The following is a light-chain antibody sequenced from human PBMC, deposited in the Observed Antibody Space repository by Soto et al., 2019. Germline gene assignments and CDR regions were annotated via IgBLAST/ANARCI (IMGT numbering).Light chain of an antibody. CDR3: QQSYSTPFT. CDR2: ATS. CDR1: QSISTY. V-gene: IGKV1-39*01. J-gene: IGKJ3*01. Sequence: DIQMTQSPSSLSASAGHRVTITCRASQSISTYLIWYQQKPGKAPKLLIYATSSLQSGVPSRFSGSGSGTDFTLTISSLQPEDFATYYCQQSYSTPFTFGPGTKVDI.